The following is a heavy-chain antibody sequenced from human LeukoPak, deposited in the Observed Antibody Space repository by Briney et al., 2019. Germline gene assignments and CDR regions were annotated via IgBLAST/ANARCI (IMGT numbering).Heavy chain of an antibody. Sequence: GESLKISCKASGNSFTSYWIAWVRQMPGKGLEWMGIIYCGDSDTKYSPSFQGQVTISADKSISTAYLQWSSLKVSDTAMYYCARHLGSGSSVYFDYWGQGTLVTVSS. CDR2: IYCGDSDT. J-gene: IGHJ4*02. CDR1: GNSFTSYW. V-gene: IGHV5-51*01. CDR3: ARHLGSGSSVYFDY. D-gene: IGHD3-10*01.